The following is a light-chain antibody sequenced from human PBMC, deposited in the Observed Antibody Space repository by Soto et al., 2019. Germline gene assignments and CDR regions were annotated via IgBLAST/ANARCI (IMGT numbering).Light chain of an antibody. CDR2: GAS. Sequence: EIVMTQSPATLSVSPGERATLSCRASQSVNDKLAWFQQKPGQAPRLLIYGASITATGIPDRFSGSGSGTDFTLTIRRLEPEDFAVYYCQQYGSSTWTFGQGTKVDIK. J-gene: IGKJ1*01. V-gene: IGKV3-20*01. CDR3: QQYGSSTWT. CDR1: QSVNDK.